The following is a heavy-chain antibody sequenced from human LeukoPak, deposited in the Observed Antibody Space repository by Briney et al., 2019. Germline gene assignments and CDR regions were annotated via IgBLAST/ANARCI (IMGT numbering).Heavy chain of an antibody. CDR1: GFTFSSYA. CDR3: AKENADYYDSSGYYYIDY. J-gene: IGHJ4*02. V-gene: IGHV3-30-3*01. Sequence: PGGSLRPSCAASGFTFSSYAMHWVRQAPGKGLEWVAVISYDGSNKYYADSVKGRFTISRDNSKNTLYLQMNSLRAEDTAVYYCAKENADYYDSSGYYYIDYWGQGTLVTVSS. CDR2: ISYDGSNK. D-gene: IGHD3-22*01.